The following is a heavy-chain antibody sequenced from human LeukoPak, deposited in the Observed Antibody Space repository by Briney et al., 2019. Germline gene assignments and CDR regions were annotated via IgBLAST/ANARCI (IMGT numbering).Heavy chain of an antibody. CDR2: ISSSSSYI. Sequence: GGSLRLSCAASGFTLSTYSMNWVRQAPGKGLEWVSSISSSSSYIDYADSVKGRFTISRDNAKNSLYLQMNSLRAEDTAVYYCAREWYYDSSRYYWGQGTLVTVSS. D-gene: IGHD3-22*01. J-gene: IGHJ4*02. CDR1: GFTLSTYS. V-gene: IGHV3-21*01. CDR3: AREWYYDSSRYY.